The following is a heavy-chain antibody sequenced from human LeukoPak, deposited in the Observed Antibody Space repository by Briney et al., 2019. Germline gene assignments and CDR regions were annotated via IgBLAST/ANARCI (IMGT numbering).Heavy chain of an antibody. Sequence: PGGSLRLSCAASGFTFSSYSINWVRQAPGKGLEWVSYISSTSSTIHYADSVKGRFTISRDNAKNSLYLQMNSLGAEDTAFYYCAKDGRPDTYGIFDLWGHGTLVTVSS. CDR3: AKDGRPDTYGIFDL. D-gene: IGHD1-1*01. V-gene: IGHV3-48*01. J-gene: IGHJ4*01. CDR1: GFTFSSYS. CDR2: ISSTSSTI.